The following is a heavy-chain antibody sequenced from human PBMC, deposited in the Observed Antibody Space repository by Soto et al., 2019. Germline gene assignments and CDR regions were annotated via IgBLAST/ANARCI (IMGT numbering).Heavy chain of an antibody. CDR1: GFTFSSYA. Sequence: GGSLRLSCAASGFTFSSYAMHWVRQAPGKGLEWVAVISYDGSNKYYADSVKGRFTISRDNSKNTLYLQMNSLRAEDTAVYYCAREHGYYDFWSGYYTGNIELDYWGQGTLVTVSS. J-gene: IGHJ4*02. CDR2: ISYDGSNK. V-gene: IGHV3-30-3*01. CDR3: AREHGYYDFWSGYYTGNIELDY. D-gene: IGHD3-3*01.